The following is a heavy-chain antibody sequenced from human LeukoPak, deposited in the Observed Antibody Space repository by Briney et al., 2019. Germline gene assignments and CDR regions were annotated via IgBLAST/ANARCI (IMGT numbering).Heavy chain of an antibody. CDR1: GGSISSSGYY. CDR3: AREVTGGGDY. J-gene: IGHJ4*02. CDR2: IYYSGST. Sequence: SETLSLTCTVSGGSISSSGYYWSWIRQPPGKGLEWIGFIYYSGSTTYNPSLKSRVTISIDTSKNQFSLRLNSVTSADTAVYYCAREVTGGGDYWGQGTLVTVSS. D-gene: IGHD7-27*01. V-gene: IGHV4-61*08.